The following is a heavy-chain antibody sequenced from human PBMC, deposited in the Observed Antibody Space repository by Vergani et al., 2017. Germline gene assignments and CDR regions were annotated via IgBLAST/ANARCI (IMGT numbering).Heavy chain of an antibody. CDR1: CGSIISSIYY. V-gene: IGHV4-39*07. CDR3: ARGEAAAGSDAIDM. D-gene: IGHD6-13*01. CDR2: IYYSGST. J-gene: IGHJ3*02. Sequence: QLQLQESGPGLVKPSETLSLTCTLSCGSIISSIYYFGWIRHPPGKGLEWIGIIYYSGSTNDNPSLKSRVTISVDTSKNQCSLKLSSVTAADTAVYYCARGEAAAGSDAIDMGGEGTMV.